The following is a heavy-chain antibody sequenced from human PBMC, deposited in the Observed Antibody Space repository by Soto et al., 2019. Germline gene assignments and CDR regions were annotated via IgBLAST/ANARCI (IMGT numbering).Heavy chain of an antibody. CDR3: AKDGGQLVLGDV. V-gene: IGHV3-30*18. CDR2: ISYDGSNK. D-gene: IGHD6-6*01. CDR1: GFTFSSYG. Sequence: GGSLRLSCAASGFTFSSYGMHWVRQAPGKGLEWVAVISYDGSNKYYADSVKGRFTISRDNSKNTLYLQMNSLRAEDTAVYYCAKDGGQLVLGDVWGQGTTVTVSS. J-gene: IGHJ6*02.